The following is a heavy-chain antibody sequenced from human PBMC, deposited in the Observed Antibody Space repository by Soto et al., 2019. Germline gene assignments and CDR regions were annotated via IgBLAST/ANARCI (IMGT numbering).Heavy chain of an antibody. V-gene: IGHV4-39*02. J-gene: IGHJ5*02. Sequence: PSETLSLTCTVSGASISENNCLWAWIRQPPGKGLEAIGSIYYTGTTYCSPSLKSRVTMSVDTSKNHFSLKLSSVTAADTAVYYCARILITGDKLIDPWGQGTLVTVSS. CDR2: IYYTGTT. CDR1: GASISENNCL. D-gene: IGHD3-16*01. CDR3: ARILITGDKLIDP.